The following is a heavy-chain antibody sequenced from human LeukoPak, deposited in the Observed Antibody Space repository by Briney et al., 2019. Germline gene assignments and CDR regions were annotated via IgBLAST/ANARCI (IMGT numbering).Heavy chain of an antibody. CDR1: EFTFSSHA. V-gene: IGHV3-23*01. J-gene: IGHJ4*02. CDR2: ISGGGEST. CDR3: AKGKYSSGGVPDY. D-gene: IGHD6-19*01. Sequence: GGSLRLSCVASEFTFSSHAMNWVRQAPGKGLEWVSSISGGGESTYYADSVKGRFTVSGDNSKNTLYLQINSLRGEDTAVYYCAKGKYSSGGVPDYWGQGTLVTVSS.